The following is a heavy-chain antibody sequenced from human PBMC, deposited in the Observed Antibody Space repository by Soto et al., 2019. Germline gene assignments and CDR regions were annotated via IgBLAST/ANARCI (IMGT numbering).Heavy chain of an antibody. CDR3: ARGHYGDYDAFDI. CDR1: GGSISSYY. CDR2: IYYSGST. V-gene: IGHV4-59*08. Sequence: SETLSLTCTVPGGSISSYYWSWIRQPPGKGLEWIGYIYYSGSTNYNPSLKSRVTISVDTSKNQFSLKLSSVTAADTAVYYCARGHYGDYDAFDIWGQGTMVTVSS. J-gene: IGHJ3*02. D-gene: IGHD4-17*01.